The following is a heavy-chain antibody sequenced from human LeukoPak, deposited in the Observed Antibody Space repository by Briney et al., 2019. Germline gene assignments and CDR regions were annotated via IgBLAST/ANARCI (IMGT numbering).Heavy chain of an antibody. J-gene: IGHJ4*02. Sequence: ASVKVSCKASGYTFTSYYMHWVRQAPGQGLEWMGIINPNTGSTSYAQNFQGRVSMTRDASTSTAYMELSSLRSEDTAVYYCARGLSSRGWGQGTLVTVSS. CDR2: INPNTGST. D-gene: IGHD3-16*02. V-gene: IGHV1-46*01. CDR1: GYTFTSYY. CDR3: ARGLSSRG.